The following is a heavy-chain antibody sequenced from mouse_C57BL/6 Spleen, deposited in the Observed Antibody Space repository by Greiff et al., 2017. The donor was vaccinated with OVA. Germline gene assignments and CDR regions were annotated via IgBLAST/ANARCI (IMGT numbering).Heavy chain of an antibody. CDR2: INPSNGGT. CDR1: GYTFTSYW. V-gene: IGHV1-53*01. J-gene: IGHJ2*01. D-gene: IGHD1-1*01. CDR3: ARDYYGSSDYFDY. Sequence: QVQLQQPGTELVKPGASVKLSCKASGYTFTSYWMHWVKQRPGQGLEWIGNINPSNGGTNYNEQFKSKATLTVAKSSSTASMLLSSLTSVDSAVYYCARDYYGSSDYFDYWGQGTTLTVPS.